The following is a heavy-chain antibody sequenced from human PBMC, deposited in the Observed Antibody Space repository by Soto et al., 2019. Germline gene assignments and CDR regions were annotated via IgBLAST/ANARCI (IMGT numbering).Heavy chain of an antibody. CDR2: IWYDGSNK. J-gene: IGHJ5*02. CDR3: ARDHPSITMVRGVNNGSAP. CDR1: GFTFSSYG. V-gene: IGHV3-33*01. D-gene: IGHD3-10*01. Sequence: GGSLRLSCAASGFTFSSYGMHWVRQAPGKGLEWVAVIWYDGSNKYYADSVKGRFTISRDNSKNTLYLQMNSLRAEDTAVYYCARDHPSITMVRGVNNGSAPGGQGTWVTVSS.